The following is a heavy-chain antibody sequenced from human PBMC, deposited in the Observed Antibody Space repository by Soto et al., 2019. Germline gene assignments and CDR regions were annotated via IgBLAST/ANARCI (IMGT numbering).Heavy chain of an antibody. J-gene: IGHJ6*02. D-gene: IGHD1-26*01. CDR2: IIPIFGTA. Sequence: SVKVSCKASGGTFSSYAISWVRQAPGQGLEWMGGIIPIFGTANYAQKFQGRVTITADESTSTAYMELSSLRSEDTAVYYCARRGEGGATLSNYYYYYGMDVWGQGXTVTVYS. CDR3: ARRGEGGATLSNYYYYYGMDV. V-gene: IGHV1-69*13. CDR1: GGTFSSYA.